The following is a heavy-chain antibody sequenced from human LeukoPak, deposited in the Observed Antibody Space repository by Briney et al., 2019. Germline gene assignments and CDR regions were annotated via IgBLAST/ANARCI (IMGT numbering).Heavy chain of an antibody. Sequence: ASVKVSCKASGYTFTSYGISWVRQAPGQGLEWMGWISAYNGNTNYAQKLQGRVTMTTDTSTSTAYMELRSLRSDDTAVYYCARVNGYCSGGSCYSGWFDPWGQGTLVTVS. V-gene: IGHV1-18*01. CDR1: GYTFTSYG. CDR2: ISAYNGNT. D-gene: IGHD2-15*01. J-gene: IGHJ5*02. CDR3: ARVNGYCSGGSCYSGWFDP.